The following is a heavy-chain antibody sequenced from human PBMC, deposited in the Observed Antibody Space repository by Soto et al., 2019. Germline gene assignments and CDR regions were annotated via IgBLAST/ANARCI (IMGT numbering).Heavy chain of an antibody. CDR3: ARRDSSGWYSLDY. CDR1: GFIFSNYP. D-gene: IGHD6-19*01. Sequence: EVQLLESGEGLVQPGGSLRLSCAVSGFIFSNYPMSWVRQAPGKGLEWVSSVSPSGSNTYYGDSVKGRFTMSRDNSENRLHLQMDSLRAEDTAVYFCARRDSSGWYSLDYWGQGTLVTVSS. J-gene: IGHJ4*02. CDR2: VSPSGSNT. V-gene: IGHV3-23*01.